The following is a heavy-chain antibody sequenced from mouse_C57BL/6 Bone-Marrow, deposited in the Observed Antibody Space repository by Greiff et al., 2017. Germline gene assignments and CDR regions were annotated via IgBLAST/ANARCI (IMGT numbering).Heavy chain of an antibody. CDR2: IHPNSGST. V-gene: IGHV1-64*01. D-gene: IGHD1-1*01. CDR3: AGGSRYFDV. CDR1: GYTFTSYW. Sequence: VQLQQPGAELVKPGASVKLSCKASGYTFTSYWMHWVKQRPGQGLEWIGMIHPNSGSTNYNEKFKSKATLTVDKSSSTAYMQISSLTSEDSAVYYCAGGSRYFDVWGTGTTVTVSS. J-gene: IGHJ1*03.